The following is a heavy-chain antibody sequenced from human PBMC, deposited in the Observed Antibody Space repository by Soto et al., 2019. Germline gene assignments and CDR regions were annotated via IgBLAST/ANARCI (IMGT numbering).Heavy chain of an antibody. CDR3: AKDQGNTIVGASRGFAH. J-gene: IGHJ4*01. V-gene: IGHV3-23*01. CDR1: GFTFSTYA. CDR2: ISGSGSGT. D-gene: IGHD1-26*01. Sequence: VQLLESGGGLVQPGGSLRLSCGVSGFTFSTYAMNWVRQAPGKGLEWLSLISGSGSGTYYADSVKGRFTISRDNSEKTLYLQMNSLRAEDTAVYYCAKDQGNTIVGASRGFAHWGHGSLVTVSS.